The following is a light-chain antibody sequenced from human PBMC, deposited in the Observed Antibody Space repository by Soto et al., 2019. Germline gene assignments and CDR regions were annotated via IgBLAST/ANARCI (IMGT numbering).Light chain of an antibody. Sequence: QLVLTQSPSASASLGASVKLTCTLSSGHSSYAIAWHQQQPEKGPRYLMKLNSDGSHNNGDGIPDRFSGSSSGAERYLTISSLQSEDEADYYCQTWGTGMVFGGGTKLTVL. J-gene: IGLJ2*01. V-gene: IGLV4-69*01. CDR2: LNSDGSH. CDR1: SGHSSYA. CDR3: QTWGTGMV.